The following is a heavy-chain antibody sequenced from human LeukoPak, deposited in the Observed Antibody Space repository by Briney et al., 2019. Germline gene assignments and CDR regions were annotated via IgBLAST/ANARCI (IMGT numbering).Heavy chain of an antibody. CDR1: GFTFSTYW. J-gene: IGHJ3*02. V-gene: IGHV3-74*01. CDR2: INSDGSST. Sequence: GGSLRLSCAASGFTFSTYWMHWVRQAPGKGLVWVSRINSDGSSTSCADSVKGRFTISRDNAKSTLYLQMNSLRAEDTAVYYCARFSRLADAFDIWGQGTMVTVSS. CDR3: ARFSRLADAFDI.